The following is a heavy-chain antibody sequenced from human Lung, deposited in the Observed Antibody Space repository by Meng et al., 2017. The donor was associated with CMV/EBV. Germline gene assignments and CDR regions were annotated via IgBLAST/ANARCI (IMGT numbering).Heavy chain of an antibody. J-gene: IGHJ2*01. Sequence: VRQASGKGLEWVGRIISKANSYATEYAASVKGRFTISRDDSKNTAYLQMNSLKTEDTAVYYCTREYRAYCSSTSCYAKMSAFWYFDLWGRGTLVTVSS. D-gene: IGHD2-2*01. CDR2: IISKANSYAT. V-gene: IGHV3-73*01. CDR3: TREYRAYCSSTSCYAKMSAFWYFDL.